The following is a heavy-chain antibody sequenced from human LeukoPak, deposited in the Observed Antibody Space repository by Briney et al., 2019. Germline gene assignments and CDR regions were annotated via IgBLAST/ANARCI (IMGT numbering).Heavy chain of an antibody. Sequence: SETLSLTCAVYGGSFSGHYWSWIRQPPGKGLEWIGEVNHSGSTNYNPSLKSRVTTSVDTSKNQFSLKLSSVTAADTAVYYCARGLLGDGFDPWGQGTLVTVSS. CDR2: VNHSGST. CDR3: ARGLLGDGFDP. D-gene: IGHD4-17*01. CDR1: GGSFSGHY. J-gene: IGHJ5*02. V-gene: IGHV4-34*01.